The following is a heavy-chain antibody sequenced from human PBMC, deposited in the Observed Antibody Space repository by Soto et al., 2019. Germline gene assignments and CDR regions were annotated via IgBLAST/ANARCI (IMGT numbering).Heavy chain of an antibody. D-gene: IGHD6-13*01. CDR2: INHSGST. J-gene: IGHJ4*02. V-gene: IGHV4-34*01. CDR1: GGSFSGYY. CDR3: ARGRKDYSSSWYVD. Sequence: QVQLQQWGAGLLKPSETLSLTCAVSGGSFSGYYWSWIRQPPGKGPEWIGEINHSGSTNYNPSLKSRVTISEDTSKNQFSLKLSSVTAAGTAVYYCARGRKDYSSSWYVDWGQGTLVTVSS.